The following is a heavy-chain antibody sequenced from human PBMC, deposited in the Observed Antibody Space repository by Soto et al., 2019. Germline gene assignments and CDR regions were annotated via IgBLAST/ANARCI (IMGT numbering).Heavy chain of an antibody. CDR2: IYYSGST. J-gene: IGHJ4*02. CDR1: GGSISSGDYY. V-gene: IGHV4-30-4*01. Sequence: QVQLQESGPGLVKPSQTLSLTCTVSGGSISSGDYYWSWIRQPPGKGLEWIGYIYYSGSTYYNPSLKSRVTISVDTSKNQFSLKLSSVTAADTAVYYCARLPTRYCSGGSCYTAYWGQGTLVTVSS. CDR3: ARLPTRYCSGGSCYTAY. D-gene: IGHD2-15*01.